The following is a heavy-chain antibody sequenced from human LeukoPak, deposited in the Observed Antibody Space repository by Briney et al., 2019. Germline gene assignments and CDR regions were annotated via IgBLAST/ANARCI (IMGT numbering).Heavy chain of an antibody. V-gene: IGHV4-39*01. Sequence: SETRSLTCSVSGGSISEISYYWGWIRQPPGKGLEWFGNMYYSRSTYNNPSLASRVVISVDTSRNQFSLKLTSVTATDTAVYYCARQGVVGATGFDFWGQGILVTVSS. CDR1: GGSISEISYY. CDR3: ARQGVVGATGFDF. D-gene: IGHD1-26*01. J-gene: IGHJ4*02. CDR2: MYYSRST.